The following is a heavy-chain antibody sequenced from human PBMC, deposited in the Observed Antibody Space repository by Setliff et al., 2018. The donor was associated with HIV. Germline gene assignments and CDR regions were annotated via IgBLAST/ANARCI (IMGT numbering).Heavy chain of an antibody. V-gene: IGHV3-9*01. CDR1: GFTFSTYA. CDR2: ITWNGEMT. J-gene: IGHJ6*03. CDR3: VKDGSLAGRYYHYMDV. D-gene: IGHD6-19*01. Sequence: GGSLRLSCTGSGFTFSTYAMYWVRQAPGKGLECVAGITWNGEMTAYAESTKGRFTISRDNARKSLYLQMNSLTTEDAALYYCVKDGSLAGRYYHYMDVWGKGTTVTVSS.